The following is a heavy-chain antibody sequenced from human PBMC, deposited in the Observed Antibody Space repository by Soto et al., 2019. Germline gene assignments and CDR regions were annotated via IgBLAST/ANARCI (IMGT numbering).Heavy chain of an antibody. Sequence: QVQLQESGPGLVKPSETLSLTCTVSGGSISSYYWSWIRQPPGKGLEWSGYIYYSGSTNYNPSLKSRVTIAVDTSKNQFSLKLSSVTAADTVVYYCARRWGAAVDYWGQGTLVTVSS. CDR2: IYYSGST. CDR3: ARRWGAAVDY. CDR1: GGSISSYY. V-gene: IGHV4-59*08. J-gene: IGHJ4*02. D-gene: IGHD1-26*01.